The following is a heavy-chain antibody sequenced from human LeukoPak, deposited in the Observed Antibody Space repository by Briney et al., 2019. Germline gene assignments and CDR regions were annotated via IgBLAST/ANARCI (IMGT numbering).Heavy chain of an antibody. CDR1: GVSMSAYQ. V-gene: IGHV4-4*09. Sequence: SETLSLTCTVSGVSMSAYQWRWVPQSPQKGLQWIGCINTKGETSYNPSLKSRVTTSVDTSKSQFSLRLTSVTAADTAVYYCATSNDAKIAPFDHWGQGAPVTVSS. CDR3: ATSNDAKIAPFDH. CDR2: INTKGET. D-gene: IGHD2-21*01. J-gene: IGHJ4*02.